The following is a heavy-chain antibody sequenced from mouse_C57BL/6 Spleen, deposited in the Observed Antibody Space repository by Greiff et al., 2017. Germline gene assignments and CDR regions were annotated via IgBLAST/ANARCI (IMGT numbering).Heavy chain of an antibody. J-gene: IGHJ4*01. D-gene: IGHD1-1*01. CDR3: ARSDDSSYGYYAMDY. CDR1: GYSFTGYY. V-gene: IGHV1-42*01. Sequence: EVQLQQSGPELVKPGASVKISCKASGYSFTGYYMNWVKQSPEQSLEWIGEINPSTGGTTYNQKFKAKATLTVDKSSSTAYMQLKSLTSEDSAVYYCARSDDSSYGYYAMDYWGQGTSVTVSS. CDR2: INPSTGGT.